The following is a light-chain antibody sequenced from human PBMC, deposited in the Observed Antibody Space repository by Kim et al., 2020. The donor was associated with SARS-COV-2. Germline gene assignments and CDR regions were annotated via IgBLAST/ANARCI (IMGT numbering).Light chain of an antibody. CDR3: QTWGTGTWV. Sequence: SVTLTCTLRSGHNPAAISWHQQQPATGPRYLMMITSDGSHIKGDGIPARFSGSSSGAERYLPLSGLQAEDEADYYCQTWGTGTWVFGGGTQVTVL. CDR1: SGHNPAA. J-gene: IGLJ3*02. V-gene: IGLV4-69*02. CDR2: ITSDGSH.